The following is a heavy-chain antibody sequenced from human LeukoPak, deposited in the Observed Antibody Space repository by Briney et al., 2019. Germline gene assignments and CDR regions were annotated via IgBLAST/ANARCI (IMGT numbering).Heavy chain of an antibody. D-gene: IGHD1-26*01. V-gene: IGHV1-8*02. J-gene: IGHJ4*02. CDR2: MNPNSGKT. Sequence: ASVKVSCKASGGTFSSYAISWVRQAPGQGLEWMGWMNPNSGKTGYAQKFQGRATMTRNTSISTAYMELSSLRSEDTAVYYCARGYRSASSYYFDYWGQGTLVTVSS. CDR1: GGTFSSYA. CDR3: ARGYRSASSYYFDY.